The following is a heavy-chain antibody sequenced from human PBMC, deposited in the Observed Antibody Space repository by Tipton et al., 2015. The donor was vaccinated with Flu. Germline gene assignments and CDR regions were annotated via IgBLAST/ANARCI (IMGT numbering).Heavy chain of an antibody. J-gene: IGHJ4*02. CDR2: ITPSGTAM. Sequence: SLRLSCAASGFTFSDFYMSWIRQAPGKGLEWVSYITPSGTAMYYADPVKGRFTISRDNAKNSLYLQMNSLRAEDTAVYYCAKDIIAAGLFFDYWGLGTLVTVSS. V-gene: IGHV3-11*01. D-gene: IGHD6-6*01. CDR3: AKDIIAAGLFFDY. CDR1: GFTFSDFY.